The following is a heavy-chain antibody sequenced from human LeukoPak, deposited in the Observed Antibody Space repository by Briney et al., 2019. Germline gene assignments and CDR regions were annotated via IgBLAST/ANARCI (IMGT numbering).Heavy chain of an antibody. CDR3: ARAIVVTAAPDY. CDR2: IFYTGTT. Sequence: SETLSLTCTVSGDSINSSAYYWTWSRQHPGTGLEWIGYIFYTGTTYYNPSLKSRVAISADTSRNQFSLNLTSVTAADTAVYYCARAIVVTAAPDYWGQGTLVTVSS. V-gene: IGHV4-31*03. J-gene: IGHJ4*02. D-gene: IGHD2-21*02. CDR1: GDSINSSAYY.